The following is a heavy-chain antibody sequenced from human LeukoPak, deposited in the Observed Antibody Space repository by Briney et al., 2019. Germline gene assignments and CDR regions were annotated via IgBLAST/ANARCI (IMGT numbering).Heavy chain of an antibody. CDR1: GGTFSCYA. D-gene: IGHD3-22*01. J-gene: IGHJ4*02. Sequence: SVKVSCKASGGTFSCYAISWVRQAPGQGLEWMGGIIPIFGTANYAQKFQGRVTITADESTSTAYMELSSLRSEDTAVYYCARDLHYYYDSSGYFGYWGQGTLVTVSS. CDR3: ARDLHYYYDSSGYFGY. CDR2: IIPIFGTA. V-gene: IGHV1-69*13.